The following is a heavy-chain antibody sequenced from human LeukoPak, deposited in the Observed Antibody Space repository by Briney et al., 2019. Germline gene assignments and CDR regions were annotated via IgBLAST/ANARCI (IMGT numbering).Heavy chain of an antibody. V-gene: IGHV4-59*01. Sequence: SETLSLTCTVFGGSISGDYWSWIRQPPGKGLEWVAYIYYTGGTNYNPSLKSRVTISVDTSKNQFSLRLSSVTAADTAVYYCARLQGDSTAVFDYWGQGALVSVSS. CDR1: GGSISGDY. CDR3: ARLQGDSTAVFDY. D-gene: IGHD2-21*01. J-gene: IGHJ4*02. CDR2: IYYTGGT.